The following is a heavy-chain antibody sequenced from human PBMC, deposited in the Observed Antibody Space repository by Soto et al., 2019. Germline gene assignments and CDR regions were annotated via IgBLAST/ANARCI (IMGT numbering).Heavy chain of an antibody. V-gene: IGHV4-59*08. CDR3: ARRYGGAFDI. D-gene: IGHD4-17*01. CDR1: GGSIRSYY. Sequence: SETLSLTCTVSGGSIRSYYWSWIRQPPGKGLEWIGYIYYSGSTNYNPSLKSRVTISVDTSKNQFSLKLSSVTAADTAVYYCARRYGGAFDIWGQGTTVTVSS. CDR2: IYYSGST. J-gene: IGHJ3*02.